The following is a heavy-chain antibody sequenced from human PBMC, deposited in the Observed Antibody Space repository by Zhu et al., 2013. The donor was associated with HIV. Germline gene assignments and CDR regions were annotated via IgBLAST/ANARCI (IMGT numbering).Heavy chain of an antibody. CDR3: ARDGLSDSAQERWSSTQWLVPTDY. V-gene: IGHV1-18*01. Sequence: QVQLVQSGAEVKKPGASVKVSCKASGYTFTSYGISWVRQAPGQGLEWMGWISAYNGNTNYAQKLQGRVTMTTDTSTSTAYMELRSLRSDDTAVYYCARDGLSDSAQERWSSTQWLVPTDYWGQGTPGSPSPQ. D-gene: IGHD6-19*01. CDR1: GYTFTSYG. CDR2: ISAYNGNT. J-gene: IGHJ4*02.